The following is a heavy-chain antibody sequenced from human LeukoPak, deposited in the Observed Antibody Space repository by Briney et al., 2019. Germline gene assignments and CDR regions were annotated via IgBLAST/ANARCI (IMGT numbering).Heavy chain of an antibody. J-gene: IGHJ4*02. CDR3: AKYRGWAAGSNYFDY. D-gene: IGHD6-13*01. CDR2: ISGGGGST. CDR1: GFTFSSYA. V-gene: IGHV3-23*01. Sequence: GGSLRLSCAASGFTFSSYAMSWVRQAPGKGLEWVSAISGGGGSTYYADSVKGRFTISRDNSKDTLYLQMNSLRAEDTAVYYCAKYRGWAAGSNYFDYWGQGTLVTVSS.